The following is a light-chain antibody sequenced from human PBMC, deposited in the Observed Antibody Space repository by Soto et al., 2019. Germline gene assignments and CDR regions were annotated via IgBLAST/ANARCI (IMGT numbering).Light chain of an antibody. CDR1: QIISSW. V-gene: IGKV1-39*01. CDR3: QQAYGAPPT. CDR2: AAA. J-gene: IGKJ1*01. Sequence: DIQMTQSPSTQSASVGDTVTITCRASQIISSWLAWYQQKPGKAPKLLIYAAARLQTGVPSRFSGSGSGTDFTLTISSLQPEDFATYYCQQAYGAPPTFGQGTKVDIK.